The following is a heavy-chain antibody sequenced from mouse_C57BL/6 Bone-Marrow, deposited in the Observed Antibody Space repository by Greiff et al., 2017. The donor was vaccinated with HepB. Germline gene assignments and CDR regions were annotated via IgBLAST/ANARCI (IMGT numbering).Heavy chain of an antibody. D-gene: IGHD4-1*01. CDR3: QTGGGFDY. V-gene: IGHV1-50*01. J-gene: IGHJ2*01. Sequence: VQLQQSGAELVKPGASVKLSCKASGYTFTSYWMQWVKQRPGQGLEWIGEIDPSDSYTNYNQKFKGKATLTVDTSSSTAYMQLSSLTSEDSAVYYCQTGGGFDYWGQGTTLTVSS. CDR1: GYTFTSYW. CDR2: IDPSDSYT.